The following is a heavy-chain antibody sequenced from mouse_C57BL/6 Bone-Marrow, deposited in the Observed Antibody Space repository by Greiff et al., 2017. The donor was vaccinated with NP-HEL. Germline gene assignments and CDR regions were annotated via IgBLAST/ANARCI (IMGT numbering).Heavy chain of an antibody. CDR3: ERRAVDGYSHFDY. V-gene: IGHV1-81*01. CDR1: GYTFTSYG. CDR2: IYPRSGNT. D-gene: IGHD2-3*01. J-gene: IGHJ2*01. Sequence: VKLMESGAELARPGASVKLSCKASGYTFTSYGISWVKQRTGQGLEWIGEIYPRSGNTYYNEKFKGKATLPADKSSSTAYMELRSLTSEDSAVYFCERRAVDGYSHFDYWGQGTTLTVSS.